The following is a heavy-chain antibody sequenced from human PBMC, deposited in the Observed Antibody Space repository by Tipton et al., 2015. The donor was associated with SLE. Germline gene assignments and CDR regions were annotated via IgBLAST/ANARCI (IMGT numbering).Heavy chain of an antibody. D-gene: IGHD1-26*01. Sequence: QLVQSGPEVKKPGSSVKVSCKASGGTFSSYAISWVRQAPGQGLEWMGRIIPIFGTANYAQKFQGRVTMTRDTSTSTVYMELSSLRSEDTAVYYCVKDRGGSSYWGQGTLVTVSS. V-gene: IGHV1-69*06. CDR1: GGTFSSYA. J-gene: IGHJ4*02. CDR3: VKDRGGSSY. CDR2: IIPIFGTA.